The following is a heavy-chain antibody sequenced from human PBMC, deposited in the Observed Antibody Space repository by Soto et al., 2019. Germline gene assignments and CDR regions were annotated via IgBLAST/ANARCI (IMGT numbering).Heavy chain of an antibody. V-gene: IGHV5-51*01. CDR3: ARQGTSRGPDAAAFDF. J-gene: IGHJ4*01. CDR2: IYPGASDI. Sequence: PGESLKISFQASGYTFIYFLVSWVRQVPVKGLEWLGVIYPGASDIRYSPSFEGHVTISADKSTNTAYLQWSSLEAAATAIYYCARQGTSRGPDAAAFDFWGPGTLVTGSS. CDR1: GYTFIYFL. D-gene: IGHD6-13*01.